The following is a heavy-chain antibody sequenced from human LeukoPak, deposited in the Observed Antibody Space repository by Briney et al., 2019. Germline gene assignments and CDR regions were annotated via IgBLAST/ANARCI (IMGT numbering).Heavy chain of an antibody. D-gene: IGHD3-10*01. CDR2: ISSGGTT. CDR3: ASKKYGEIYAYGDS. Sequence: GSLSLSCVVSGFTFSSYAMTWVRQAPGKGLEWVSFISSGGTTYYADSVKGRFTISRDNSKNTLYLQMNSLRAEDTAVYYCASKKYGEIYAYGDSWGQGTLVTVSS. CDR1: GFTFSSYA. V-gene: IGHV3-23*01. J-gene: IGHJ4*02.